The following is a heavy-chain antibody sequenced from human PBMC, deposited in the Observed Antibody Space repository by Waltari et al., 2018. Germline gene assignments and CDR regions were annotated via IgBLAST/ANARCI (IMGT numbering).Heavy chain of an antibody. V-gene: IGHV3-7*01. D-gene: IGHD6-13*01. CDR2: IKQDGSEK. CDR1: GSTLGANG. CDR3: ARDLSSSWSGYFDY. J-gene: IGHJ4*02. Sequence: EVRWVEPGGGWVQPGGSLRSSGAASGSTLGANGMSGSGRAPGKGLEWVANIKQDGSEKYYVDSVKGRFTISRDNAKNSLYLQMNSLRAEDTAVYYCARDLSSSWSGYFDYWGQGTLVTVSS.